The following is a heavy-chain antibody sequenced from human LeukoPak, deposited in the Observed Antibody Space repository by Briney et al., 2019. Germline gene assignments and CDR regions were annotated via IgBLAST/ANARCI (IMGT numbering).Heavy chain of an antibody. CDR3: TRMTTGHDY. CDR1: GVSFDDYY. Sequence: PSETLSLTCAVSGVSFDDYYWSWVRQTPGKGLEWIGEINHSGYTNDSPSLKSRVTLSIDTSRKQFSLNLRSVTVADAGIYYCTRMTTGHDYWGQGTLVTASS. J-gene: IGHJ4*02. CDR2: INHSGYT. V-gene: IGHV4-34*01. D-gene: IGHD4-17*01.